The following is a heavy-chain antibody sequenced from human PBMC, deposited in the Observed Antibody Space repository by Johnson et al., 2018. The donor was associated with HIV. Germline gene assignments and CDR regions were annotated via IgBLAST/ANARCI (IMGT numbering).Heavy chain of an antibody. D-gene: IGHD1-14*01. CDR2: IRYDGSNK. CDR3: VREHRADESFDL. J-gene: IGHJ3*01. V-gene: IGHV3-30*02. CDR1: GFTFSSYG. Sequence: VQLVESGGGVVQPGGSLRLSCAASGFTFSSYGMHWVRQAPGKGLEWVTFIRYDGSNKYYADSVKGRFTISRDNSKNTLYLQMNSLRAEDTAVYYCVREHRADESFDLWGQGTMVTVSS.